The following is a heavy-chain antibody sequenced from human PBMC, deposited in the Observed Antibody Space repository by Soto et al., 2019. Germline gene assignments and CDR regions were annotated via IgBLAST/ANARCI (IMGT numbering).Heavy chain of an antibody. CDR1: GFSLSTSGVA. CDR3: ARSSITGTSDYYYYGMDV. Sequence: GSGPTLVNPTQTLTLTCTFSGFSLSTSGVAVAWIRQPPGEALEWLALIYWDDDKHYNTSLKTRLTITKDTSKNQVVLTMTNMDPVDTATYYCARSSITGTSDYYYYGMDVWGQGTMVTVSS. J-gene: IGHJ6*02. V-gene: IGHV2-5*02. D-gene: IGHD1-20*01. CDR2: IYWDDDK.